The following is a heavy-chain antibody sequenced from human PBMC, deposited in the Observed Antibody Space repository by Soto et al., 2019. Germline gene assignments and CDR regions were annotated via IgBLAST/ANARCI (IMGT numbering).Heavy chain of an antibody. J-gene: IGHJ4*02. D-gene: IGHD2-15*01. V-gene: IGHV3-49*03. CDR3: TRVGTHYCSAGTCYPTDFDY. Sequence: SLRLSSTASGFTFGDYALSWFRQAPGKGLEWVGFISSKAYGGTAEYDASVKGRFTISRDDSKSIAYLQMNSLKTEDTAVYYCTRVGTHYCSAGTCYPTDFDYWGQRTLVAVS. CDR2: ISSKAYGGTA. CDR1: GFTFGDYA.